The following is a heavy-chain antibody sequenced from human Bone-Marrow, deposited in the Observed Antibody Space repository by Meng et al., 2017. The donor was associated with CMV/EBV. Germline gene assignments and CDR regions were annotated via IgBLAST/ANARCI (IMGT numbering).Heavy chain of an antibody. D-gene: IGHD5-12*01. J-gene: IGHJ4*02. CDR1: GFTFSDYY. Sequence: GESLKISCAASGFTFSDYYMSWIRQAPGKGLEWVSYISSSGSTIYYADSVKGRFTISRDNSKNTLYLQMNSLRAEDTAVYYCARDNEEWLRGGFFDDWGQGTLVTVSS. V-gene: IGHV3-11*04. CDR3: ARDNEEWLRGGFFDD. CDR2: ISSSGSTI.